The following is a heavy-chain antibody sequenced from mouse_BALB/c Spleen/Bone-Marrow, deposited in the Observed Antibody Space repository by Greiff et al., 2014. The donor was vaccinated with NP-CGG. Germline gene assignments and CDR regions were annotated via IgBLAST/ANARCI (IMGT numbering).Heavy chain of an antibody. CDR2: IDPANGNT. CDR1: GFNIKDTY. D-gene: IGHD1-1*01. V-gene: IGHV14-3*02. J-gene: IGHJ3*01. CDR3: APYYYGSSQFAY. Sequence: EVQLVESGAELVKPGASVKLSCTASGFNIKDTYMHWVKQRPEQGLEWIGRIDPANGNTKYDPKFQGKATITADTFSNTAYLQLSSLTSEDTAVYYCAPYYYGSSQFAYWGQGTLVTVSA.